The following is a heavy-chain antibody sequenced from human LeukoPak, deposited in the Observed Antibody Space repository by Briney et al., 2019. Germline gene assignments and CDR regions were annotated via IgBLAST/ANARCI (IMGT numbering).Heavy chain of an antibody. CDR3: ARGGLVRGVIITSASIDY. J-gene: IGHJ4*02. CDR1: GYTFTGYY. D-gene: IGHD3-10*01. V-gene: IGHV1-2*02. Sequence: GASVKVSCKASGYTFTGYYMHWVRQAPGQGLEWMGWINPNSGGTNYAQKFQGRVTMTRDTSISTAYMELSRLRSDATAVYSCARGGLVRGVIITSASIDYWGQGTLVTVSS. CDR2: INPNSGGT.